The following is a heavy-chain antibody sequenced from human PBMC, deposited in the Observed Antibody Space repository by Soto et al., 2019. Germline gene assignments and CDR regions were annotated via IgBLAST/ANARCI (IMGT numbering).Heavy chain of an antibody. CDR3: ALRWGGYDYYGY. J-gene: IGHJ4*02. CDR1: GYTFTSYG. V-gene: IGHV1-18*04. CDR2: ISAYNGNT. D-gene: IGHD5-12*01. Sequence: QVQLVQSGAEVKKPGASVKVSCKASGYTFTSYGISWVRQAPGQGLEWMGWISAYNGNTNYAQKLQGRVTITADESTSTAYMELSSLRSEDTAVYYCALRWGGYDYYGYWGQGTLVTVSS.